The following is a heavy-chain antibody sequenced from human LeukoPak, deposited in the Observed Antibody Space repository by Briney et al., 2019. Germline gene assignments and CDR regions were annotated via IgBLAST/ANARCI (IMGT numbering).Heavy chain of an antibody. CDR3: ATAVAVADDAFDI. V-gene: IGHV1-24*01. D-gene: IGHD6-19*01. Sequence: ASVKVSCKVSGYTLTELSMHWVRQAPGKGLEWMGGFGPEDGETIYAQKFQGRVTMTEDTSTDTAYMELSSLRSEDTAVYYCATAVAVADDAFDIWGQGTMVTVSS. J-gene: IGHJ3*02. CDR1: GYTLTELS. CDR2: FGPEDGET.